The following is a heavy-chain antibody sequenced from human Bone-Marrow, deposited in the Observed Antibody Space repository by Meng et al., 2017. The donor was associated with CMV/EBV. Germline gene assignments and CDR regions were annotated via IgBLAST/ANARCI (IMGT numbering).Heavy chain of an antibody. CDR2: IYRGGTT. Sequence: GESLKISCAASGFTFSSYSMNWVRQAPGKGLEWVSVIYRGGTTHVADSVKGRFTISRDNSKNTLNLQMNSLRAEDTAVYYCVKPLATAGGAFHYWGQGTLVTVSS. V-gene: IGHV3-53*01. D-gene: IGHD6-13*01. J-gene: IGHJ4*03. CDR1: GFTFSSYS. CDR3: VKPLATAGGAFHY.